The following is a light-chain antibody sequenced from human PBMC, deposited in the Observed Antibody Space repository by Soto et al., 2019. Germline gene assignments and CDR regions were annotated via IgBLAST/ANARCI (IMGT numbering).Light chain of an antibody. CDR2: DAS. Sequence: EVVLTQSPATLSVSPGERATLSCRAGQSVNNKLAWYQQTPGQPPRLLIYDASTRATGVPGRFSGSGSGTEFPLTISSLQSEDFAVYYCQQYNHWPTFGQGTKLEIK. CDR3: QQYNHWPT. V-gene: IGKV3-15*01. CDR1: QSVNNK. J-gene: IGKJ2*01.